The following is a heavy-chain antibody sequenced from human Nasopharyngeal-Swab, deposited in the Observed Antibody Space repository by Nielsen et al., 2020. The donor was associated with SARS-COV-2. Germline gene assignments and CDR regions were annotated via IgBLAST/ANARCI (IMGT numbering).Heavy chain of an antibody. CDR2: ISAYNGNT. J-gene: IGHJ6*03. Sequence: ASVKVSCKASGGTFSSYAISWVRQAPGQGLEWMGWISAYNGNTNYAQKLQGRVTMTTDTSTSTAYMELRSLRSDDTAVYYCARDRGYDILTGYPYYYYYMDVWGKGTTVTVSS. D-gene: IGHD3-9*01. CDR1: GGTFSSYA. CDR3: ARDRGYDILTGYPYYYYYMDV. V-gene: IGHV1-18*01.